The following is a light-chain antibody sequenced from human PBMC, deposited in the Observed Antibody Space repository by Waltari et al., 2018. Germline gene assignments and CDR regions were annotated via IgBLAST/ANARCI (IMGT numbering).Light chain of an antibody. CDR2: EVT. Sequence: QSALTQPASVSGSPGQSITISCTGTSSDIGGYNYVSWYQQHPGKAPELIIFEVTTRPTGFSHRFSGSKSANTASLTFSALQADDEADYYCSSYSYSGGTLVIFGGGTRLTVL. J-gene: IGLJ2*01. CDR1: SSDIGGYNY. V-gene: IGLV2-14*01. CDR3: SSYSYSGGTLVI.